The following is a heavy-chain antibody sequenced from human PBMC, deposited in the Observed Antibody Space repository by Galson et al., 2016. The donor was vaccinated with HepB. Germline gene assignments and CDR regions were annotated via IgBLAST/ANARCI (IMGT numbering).Heavy chain of an antibody. CDR1: GFTFRTSS. CDR2: INPDGSQT. Sequence: LRLSCAASGFTFRTSSMSWVRQPPGKGPEWVANINPDGSQTYYVDSVKGRFNISKDNAKNSLYLRMNSLRADDTAVYYCARDPMRFAFDLWGQGTMVTVSS. J-gene: IGHJ3*01. V-gene: IGHV3-7*01. CDR3: ARDPMRFAFDL.